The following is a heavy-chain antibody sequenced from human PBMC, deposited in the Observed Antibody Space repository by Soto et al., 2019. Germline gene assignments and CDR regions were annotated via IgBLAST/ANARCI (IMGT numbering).Heavy chain of an antibody. D-gene: IGHD6-25*01. J-gene: IGHJ5*02. CDR1: GGSFSGYY. V-gene: IGHV4-34*01. CDR3: ARGPKAVVGWLDP. CDR2: INHSGST. Sequence: LCLTCAVYGGSFSGYYWSWIRQPPGKGLEWIGEINHSGSTNYNPSLKSRVTISADTSKNQFSLKLSSVTAADTAVYYCARGPKAVVGWLDPWGQGTRVTVS.